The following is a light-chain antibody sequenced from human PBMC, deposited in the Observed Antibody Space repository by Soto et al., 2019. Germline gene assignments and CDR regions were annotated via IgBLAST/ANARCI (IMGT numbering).Light chain of an antibody. V-gene: IGKV3-20*01. CDR2: GAS. Sequence: EIVLTQSPGTLSLSPGERATLSCRASQSVSSSYLAWYQQKPGQAPRLLIYGASSRATGIPDRFSGSGSGTDFTLTISRLEPEDFAVYYCQQYGSSPPTFGPVTKVDIK. J-gene: IGKJ3*01. CDR3: QQYGSSPPT. CDR1: QSVSSSY.